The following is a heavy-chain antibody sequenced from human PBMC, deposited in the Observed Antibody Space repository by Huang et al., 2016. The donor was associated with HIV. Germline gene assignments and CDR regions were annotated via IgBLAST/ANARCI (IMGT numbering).Heavy chain of an antibody. Sequence: QVQLVESGGGVAQPGRSLRLSCTASGFSFRNYAVDWVRQARGKCLEWVEGISDDGNTKHDADSVKGRFTISRDNSKDTMYLQMNSLRPEDTAVYYCARVTTPTGGPVRGIIYPSANDFWGQGTLVTVSS. V-gene: IGHV3-30*04. D-gene: IGHD3-10*01. CDR1: GFSFRNYA. CDR2: ISDDGNTK. CDR3: ARVTTPTGGPVRGIIYPSANDF. J-gene: IGHJ4*02.